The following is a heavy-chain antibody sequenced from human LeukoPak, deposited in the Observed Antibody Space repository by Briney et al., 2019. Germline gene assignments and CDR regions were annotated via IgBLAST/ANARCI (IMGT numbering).Heavy chain of an antibody. D-gene: IGHD3-10*01. J-gene: IGHJ5*02. CDR3: ARGPRAYYYGSGSYYQHWFDP. CDR2: IYHSGST. CDR1: GGSFSGYY. Sequence: SETLSLTCAVYGGSFSGYYWSWIRQPPGKGLEWIGEIYHSGSTNYNPSLKSRVTISVDTSKNQFSLKLSSVTAADTAVYYCARGPRAYYYGSGSYYQHWFDPWGQGTLVTVSS. V-gene: IGHV4-34*01.